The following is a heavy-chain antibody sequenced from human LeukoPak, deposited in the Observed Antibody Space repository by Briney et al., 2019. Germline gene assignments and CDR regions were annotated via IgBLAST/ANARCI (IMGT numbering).Heavy chain of an antibody. V-gene: IGHV3-53*01. CDR3: AREDSGSYSLDC. D-gene: IGHD3-10*01. Sequence: GGSLRLSCAASGFTVSSKYMSWVRQAPGKGLEWVSLIYSGGSTYYTDSVKGRFTISRDNSKNTLYLQMSSLRAEDTAVYYCAREDSGSYSLDCWGQGTLVTVSS. J-gene: IGHJ4*02. CDR1: GFTVSSKY. CDR2: IYSGGST.